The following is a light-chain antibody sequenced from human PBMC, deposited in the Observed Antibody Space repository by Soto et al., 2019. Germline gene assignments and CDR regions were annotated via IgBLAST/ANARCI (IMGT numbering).Light chain of an antibody. CDR2: EVS. CDR3: FSFTTDWTHV. Sequence: QSALTQPASVSGSPGQSITISCTGTSSDVGAYNYVSWFQQHPGKAPTLIISEVSNRPSGVSNRFSGSKSGNAASLTISGLQAEDEAGYFCFSFTTDWTHVFGTGTKV. J-gene: IGLJ1*01. V-gene: IGLV2-14*01. CDR1: SSDVGAYNY.